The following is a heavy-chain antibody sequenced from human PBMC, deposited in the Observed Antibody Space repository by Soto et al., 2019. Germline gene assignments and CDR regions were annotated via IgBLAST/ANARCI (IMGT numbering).Heavy chain of an antibody. D-gene: IGHD3-22*01. CDR2: IIHILVIA. J-gene: IGHJ4*02. CDR1: GGTFSSYT. CDR3: ARQFDRADYYDSSGTSFDY. V-gene: IGHV1-69*02. Sequence: QFQLVQSGAEVKKPGSSVKVSCKASGGTFSSYTISWVRQAPGQGLEWMGRIIHILVIANYAQKFQRRVTITAEKSTSKAYMEMSSMRSEDTAVYYCARQFDRADYYDSSGTSFDYWGQGPLVTVSS.